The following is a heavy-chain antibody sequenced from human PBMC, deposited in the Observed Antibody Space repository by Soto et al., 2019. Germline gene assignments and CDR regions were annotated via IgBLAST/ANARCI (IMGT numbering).Heavy chain of an antibody. J-gene: IGHJ4*02. V-gene: IGHV3-23*01. Sequence: SGGSLRLSCAASGFTFNNYAMSWVRQAPGKGLDWVSTISSSGGSTYYADSVKGRFTISRDNSKNTLYLQMNSLRAEDTAVYYCAKDVLPGVYGDFDYWGQGTLVTVSS. CDR2: ISSSGGST. D-gene: IGHD5-12*01. CDR3: AKDVLPGVYGDFDY. CDR1: GFTFNNYA.